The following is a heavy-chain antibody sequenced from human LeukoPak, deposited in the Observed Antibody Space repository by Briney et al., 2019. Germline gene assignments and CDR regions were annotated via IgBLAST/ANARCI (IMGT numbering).Heavy chain of an antibody. CDR1: GFTFSSYA. CDR2: ISYDGSNK. V-gene: IGHV3-30*04. CDR3: ARDIIVVVITTPGY. J-gene: IGHJ4*02. D-gene: IGHD3-22*01. Sequence: PGGSLRLSCAASGFTFSSYAMHWVRQAPGKGLEWVAVISYDGSNKYYADSVKGRFTISRDNSKNTLYLQMNSLRAEDTAVYYCARDIIVVVITTPGYWGQGTLATVSS.